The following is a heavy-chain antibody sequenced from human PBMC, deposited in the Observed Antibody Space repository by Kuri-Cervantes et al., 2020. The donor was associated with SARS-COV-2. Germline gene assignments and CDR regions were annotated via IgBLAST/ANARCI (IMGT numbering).Heavy chain of an antibody. V-gene: IGHV3-64D*06. D-gene: IGHD2-15*01. CDR2: ISIDGSEI. Sequence: GESLKISCSASGFTFSSSGFHWVRQAPGKGLEYVSAISIDGSEIFYADSVRGRFTISRDNSKNTMYLQMSSLRAEDTAVYYCVKVHNVRYYSHWGQGTLVTVSS. CDR3: VKVHNVRYYSH. J-gene: IGHJ4*02. CDR1: GFTFSSSG.